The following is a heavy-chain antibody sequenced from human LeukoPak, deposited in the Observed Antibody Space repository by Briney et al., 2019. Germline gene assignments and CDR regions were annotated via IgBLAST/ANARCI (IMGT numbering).Heavy chain of an antibody. J-gene: IGHJ4*02. CDR3: VRDKFGTLIYGSSCFDS. Sequence: GGSLRLSCTASGFTFGDYALSWVRQAPGKGLVWVSRINSDGSSAIYADSVKGRFTFSRDNAKNTLYLQMNSLRAEDTAVYYCVRDKFGTLIYGSSCFDSWGQGTLVIVSS. V-gene: IGHV3-74*01. CDR1: GFTFGDYA. CDR2: INSDGSSA. D-gene: IGHD6-6*01.